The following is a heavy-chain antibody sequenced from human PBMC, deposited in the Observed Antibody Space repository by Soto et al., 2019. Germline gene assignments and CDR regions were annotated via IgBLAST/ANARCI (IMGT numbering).Heavy chain of an antibody. V-gene: IGHV3-7*01. CDR1: GFSLRSDW. J-gene: IGHJ3*02. CDR2: IKEDGSVK. Sequence: PGRSLRLSCAAIGFSLRSDWMAWVRQIPGKGLEFVANIKEDGSVKNYVDSVKGRFSISRDNDKNSLYLQMNSLRDEDTAVYYCGTDGWGGAFDMWGQGKTVTVSS. CDR3: GTDGWGGAFDM. D-gene: IGHD3-10*01.